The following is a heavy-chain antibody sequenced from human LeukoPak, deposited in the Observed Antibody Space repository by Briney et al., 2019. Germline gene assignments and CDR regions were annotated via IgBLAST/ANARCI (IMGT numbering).Heavy chain of an antibody. CDR2: MNPNSGNT. J-gene: IGHJ6*03. D-gene: IGHD5-12*01. Sequence: ASVKVSCKASGYTFTSYDINWVRQATGQGLEWMGWMNPNSGNTGYAQKFQGRVTMTRNTSISTAYMELSSLRAEDSAVYYCAKDFGYTGYYYYYYMDVWGKGTTVTVSS. V-gene: IGHV1-8*01. CDR3: AKDFGYTGYYYYYYMDV. CDR1: GYTFTSYD.